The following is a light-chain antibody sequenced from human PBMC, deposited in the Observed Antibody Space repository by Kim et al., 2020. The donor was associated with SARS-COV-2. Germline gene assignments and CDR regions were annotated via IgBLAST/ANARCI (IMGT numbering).Light chain of an antibody. CDR1: NIGGET. V-gene: IGLV3-21*04. J-gene: IGLJ2*01. CDR2: YDN. CDR3: QVWHGGSHHVI. Sequence: SYELTQPPSVSVAPGQTARITCGGDNIGGETVHWYRQKPGQAPVLVIFYDNDRPSGITARFSGSNSGNTATLTISRVEAGDEADYFCQVWHGGSHHVIFGGGTQLTVL.